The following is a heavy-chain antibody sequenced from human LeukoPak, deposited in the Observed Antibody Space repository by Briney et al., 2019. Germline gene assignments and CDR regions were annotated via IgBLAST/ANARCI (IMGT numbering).Heavy chain of an antibody. CDR3: AKDTPQRSARGYYYYMDV. CDR2: ISGSGGST. V-gene: IGHV3-23*01. J-gene: IGHJ6*03. Sequence: GGSLSLSCAASGFTFSSYAMSWVRQAPGKGLEWVSAISGSGGSTYYADSVKGRFTISRDNSKNTLYLQMNSLRVEDTAVYYCAKDTPQRSARGYYYYMDVWGKGTTVTVSS. D-gene: IGHD6-25*01. CDR1: GFTFSSYA.